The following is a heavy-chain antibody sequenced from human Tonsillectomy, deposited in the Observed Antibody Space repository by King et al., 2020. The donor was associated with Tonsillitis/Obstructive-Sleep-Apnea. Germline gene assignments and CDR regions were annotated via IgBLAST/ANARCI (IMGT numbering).Heavy chain of an antibody. CDR3: ARVTGGSYYLSAFDI. CDR2: ISSSGSTI. CDR1: GFTFSSYE. D-gene: IGHD1-26*01. J-gene: IGHJ3*02. V-gene: IGHV3-48*03. Sequence: VQLVESGGGLVQPGGSLRLSCAASGFTFSSYEMNWVRQAPGKGLEWVSYISSSGSTIYYADSVKGRFTISRDNAKNSLYLQMNSLRAEDTAVYYCARVTGGSYYLSAFDIWGQGTMVTVSS.